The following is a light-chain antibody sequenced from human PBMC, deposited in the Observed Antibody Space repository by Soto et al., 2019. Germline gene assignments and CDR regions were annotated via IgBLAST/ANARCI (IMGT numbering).Light chain of an antibody. CDR2: KAS. V-gene: IGKV1-5*03. J-gene: IGKJ1*01. CDR3: QQYNSYS. CDR1: QSISSW. Sequence: DIQMTQSPSTLSASVRDRVTITCRASQSISSWLAWYQQKPGKAPKLLIYKASSLESGVPSRFSGSGSGTEFTLSISSLKPDDFATYYCQQYNSYSFGQGTKVDIK.